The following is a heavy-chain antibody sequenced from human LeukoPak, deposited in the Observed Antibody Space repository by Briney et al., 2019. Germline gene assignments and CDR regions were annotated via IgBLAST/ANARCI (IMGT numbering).Heavy chain of an antibody. J-gene: IGHJ4*02. CDR1: GGSISSYY. Sequence: TSETLSLTCTVSGGSISSYYWSWIRQPAGKGLEWIGRIYTSGSTNYNPSLKSRVTMSVDTSKNQFSPKLSSVTAADTAVYYCARASRFGELQAYDFDYWGQGTLVTVSS. V-gene: IGHV4-4*07. D-gene: IGHD3-10*02. CDR3: ARASRFGELQAYDFDY. CDR2: IYTSGST.